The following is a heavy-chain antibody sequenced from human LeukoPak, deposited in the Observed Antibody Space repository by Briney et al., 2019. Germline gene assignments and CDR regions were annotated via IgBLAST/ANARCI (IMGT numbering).Heavy chain of an antibody. CDR3: ARQDYYDSSGHNWFDP. CDR1: GGSFSGYY. J-gene: IGHJ5*02. CDR2: INHSGST. V-gene: IGHV4-34*01. Sequence: PSETLSLTCAVYGGSFSGYYWSWIRQPPGKGLEWIGEINHSGSTNYNPSLKSRVTVSVDTSKNQFSLKLSSVTAADTAVYYCARQDYYDSSGHNWFDPWGQGTLVTVPS. D-gene: IGHD3-22*01.